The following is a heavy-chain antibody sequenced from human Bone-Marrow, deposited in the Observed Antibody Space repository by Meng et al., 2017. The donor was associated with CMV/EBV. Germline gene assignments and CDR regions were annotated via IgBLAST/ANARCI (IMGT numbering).Heavy chain of an antibody. V-gene: IGHV1-24*01. CDR3: ATLGGPMGRGYFDY. CDR2: FDPEDGET. CDR1: GYTLTELS. Sequence: ASVKVSCKVSGYTLTELSMHWVRQAPGKGLEWMGGFDPEDGETIYAQKFQGRVTMTEDTSTDTAYMELSRLRSDDTAVYYCATLGGPMGRGYFDYWGQGTLVTVSS. D-gene: IGHD3-10*01. J-gene: IGHJ4*02.